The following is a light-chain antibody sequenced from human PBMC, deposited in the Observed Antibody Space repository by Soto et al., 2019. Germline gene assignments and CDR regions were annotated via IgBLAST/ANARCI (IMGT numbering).Light chain of an antibody. J-gene: IGKJ1*01. Sequence: LSHPPGTLSLSPGEKATLSCRASQSVSSNYLAWYQQKSGKAPRLLIYGASNRATGIPDRFSGSGSGTDFTLTIRRLEPEDFAVYYCQQYDTSPRTFGQGTKVEFK. CDR2: GAS. V-gene: IGKV3-20*01. CDR1: QSVSSNY. CDR3: QQYDTSPRT.